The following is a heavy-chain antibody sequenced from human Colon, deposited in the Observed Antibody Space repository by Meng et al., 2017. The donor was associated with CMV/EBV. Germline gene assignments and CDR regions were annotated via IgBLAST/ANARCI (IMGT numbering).Heavy chain of an antibody. Sequence: GESLKISCAASGFTFSSYAMHWVRQAPGKGLEWVAVISYDGSNKYYADSVKGRFTISRDNSKNTLYLQMNSLRAEDTAVYYCAKDPEVVPAAALDYWGQGTLVTVSS. J-gene: IGHJ4*02. D-gene: IGHD2-2*01. CDR2: ISYDGSNK. V-gene: IGHV3-30*04. CDR3: AKDPEVVPAAALDY. CDR1: GFTFSSYA.